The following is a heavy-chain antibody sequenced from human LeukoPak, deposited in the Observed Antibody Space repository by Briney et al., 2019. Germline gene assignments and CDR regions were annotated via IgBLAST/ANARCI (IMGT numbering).Heavy chain of an antibody. J-gene: IGHJ4*02. CDR1: GGSISSYY. CDR3: ARGSSAPRWFPFDY. Sequence: SETLSLTCTVSGGSISSYYWSWIRQPPGKGLEWIGYIYYSGSTNYNPSLKSRVTISVDASKNQFSLKLSSLTAADTAVYYCARGSSAPRWFPFDYWGQGTLVTVSS. D-gene: IGHD4-23*01. CDR2: IYYSGST. V-gene: IGHV4-59*01.